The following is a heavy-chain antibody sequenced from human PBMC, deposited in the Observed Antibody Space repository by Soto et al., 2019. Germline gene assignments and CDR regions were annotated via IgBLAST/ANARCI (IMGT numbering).Heavy chain of an antibody. V-gene: IGHV1-18*01. CDR2: ISAYNGNT. CDR1: GYTFTSYG. D-gene: IGHD6-13*01. J-gene: IGHJ6*02. CDR3: ARDRSGIAAAGKGGRYGMDV. Sequence: QVQLVQSGAEVKKPGASVKVSCKASGYTFTSYGISWVRQAPGQGLEWMGWISAYNGNTNYAQKLQGRVTMTTDTSTSTAYMELRSLRSDATAVYYCARDRSGIAAAGKGGRYGMDVWGQGTTVTVSS.